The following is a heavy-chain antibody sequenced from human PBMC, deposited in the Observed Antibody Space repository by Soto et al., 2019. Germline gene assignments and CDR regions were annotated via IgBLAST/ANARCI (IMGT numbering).Heavy chain of an antibody. J-gene: IGHJ4*02. CDR3: VRVGIVARPY. CDR2: ISSDGTTI. D-gene: IGHD2-21*01. CDR1: GLTFSKFE. Sequence: EVQMVESGGGLVQPGGSPRLSCEVSGLTFSKFEMTWVRQAPGKGLEWVSSISSDGTTIYYADSVKGRFTISRDNDKNLLYLQMNSLKGEDTATYYCVRVGIVARPYWGQGTPVTVSS. V-gene: IGHV3-48*03.